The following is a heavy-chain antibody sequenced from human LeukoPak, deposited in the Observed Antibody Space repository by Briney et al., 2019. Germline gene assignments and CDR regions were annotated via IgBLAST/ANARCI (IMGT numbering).Heavy chain of an antibody. CDR2: ISAYNGNT. V-gene: IGHV1-18*01. Sequence: ASVKVSCKASGYTFTSYGISWVRQAPGQGLEWMGWISAYNGNTNYAQKLQGRVTMTTDTSTSTAYMELRSLRSDDTAVYYCARDEYGSGSYPPDYWGQGTLVTVSS. CDR1: GYTFTSYG. D-gene: IGHD3-10*01. J-gene: IGHJ4*02. CDR3: ARDEYGSGSYPPDY.